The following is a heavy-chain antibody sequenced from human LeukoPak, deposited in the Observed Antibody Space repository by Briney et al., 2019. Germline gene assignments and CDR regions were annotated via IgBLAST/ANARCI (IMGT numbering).Heavy chain of an antibody. CDR3: ARSHSGSLRAPLDH. V-gene: IGHV1-18*01. J-gene: IGHJ4*02. CDR1: GYTFTNYG. Sequence: ASVKVSCKASGYTFTNYGIIWGRQAPGPGLEWMRWMSGFNGKTKYAQILQGRVTITTDPHTTTAYMELGSLRSDDTAVYFCARSHSGSLRAPLDHWGQGTLVTVSS. D-gene: IGHD3-22*01. CDR2: MSGFNGKT.